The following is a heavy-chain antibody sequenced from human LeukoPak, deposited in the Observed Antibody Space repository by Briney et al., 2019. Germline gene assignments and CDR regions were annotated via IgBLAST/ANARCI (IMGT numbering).Heavy chain of an antibody. CDR1: GFTFSSYW. J-gene: IGHJ4*02. CDR3: ARSDHGCHDY. Sequence: GGSLRLSCAASGFTFSSYWMHWVRQAPGKGLVWVSRINNDGSSTPYADSVKGRFTISRDNAKNTLYLQMNSLRAEDTAVYYCARSDHGCHDYWGQGTLVTVSS. CDR2: INNDGSST. V-gene: IGHV3-74*01. D-gene: IGHD5-24*01.